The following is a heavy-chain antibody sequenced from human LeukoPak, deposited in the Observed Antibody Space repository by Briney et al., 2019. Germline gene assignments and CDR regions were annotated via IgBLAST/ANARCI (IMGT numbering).Heavy chain of an antibody. D-gene: IGHD2-15*01. V-gene: IGHV1-24*01. CDR3: ATAGYCSGGSCYSRSYYGMDV. CDR1: GYTLTELS. CDR2: FDPEDGET. J-gene: IGHJ6*04. Sequence: GASVKVSCKVSGYTLTELSMHWVRQAPGKGPQWMGGFDPEDGETIYAQKFQGRVTMTEDTSTDTAYMELSSLRSEDTAVYYCATAGYCSGGSCYSRSYYGMDVWGKGTTVTVSS.